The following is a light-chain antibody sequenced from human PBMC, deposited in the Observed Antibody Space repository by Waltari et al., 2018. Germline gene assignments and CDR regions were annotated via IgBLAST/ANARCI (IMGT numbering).Light chain of an antibody. Sequence: DVGLTQSHLSLSVTLVQPASISCRSSQSLVYTDGISYLHWFHQRPGQAPRRLIYKVSSRDSGVPDILSGSGSGTDFTLMISSVEADDVVVYFCMQATHWPVTFGQGTRLEIK. CDR1: QSLVYTDGISY. CDR3: MQATHWPVT. CDR2: KVS. J-gene: IGKJ5*01. V-gene: IGKV2-30*01.